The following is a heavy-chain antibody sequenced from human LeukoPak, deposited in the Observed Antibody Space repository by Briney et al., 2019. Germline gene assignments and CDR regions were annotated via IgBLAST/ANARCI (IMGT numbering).Heavy chain of an antibody. Sequence: ASVKVSCKASGYSFNSYGISWVRQAPGQGLEWLGWISVYNGNTNYAQKLQGRVTMTTDTSTSTAYMELRSLRSDDTAVYYCARRRELTESLDYWGQGTLVTVSS. CDR3: ARRRELTESLDY. CDR1: GYSFNSYG. V-gene: IGHV1-18*01. J-gene: IGHJ4*02. D-gene: IGHD3-10*01. CDR2: ISVYNGNT.